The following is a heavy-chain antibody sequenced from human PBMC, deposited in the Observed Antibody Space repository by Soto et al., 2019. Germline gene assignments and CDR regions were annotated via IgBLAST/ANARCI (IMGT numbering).Heavy chain of an antibody. J-gene: IGHJ6*03. CDR2: INWNGGST. CDR1: GFTFDDYG. CDR3: ARGVAAEYYYYMDV. Sequence: AGGSLRLSCAASGFTFDDYGMSWVRQAPGKGLEWVSGINWNGGSTGYADSVKGRFTISRDNAKNSLYLQMNSLRAEDTALYHCARGVAAEYYYYMDVWGKGTTVTVSS. D-gene: IGHD6-19*01. V-gene: IGHV3-20*01.